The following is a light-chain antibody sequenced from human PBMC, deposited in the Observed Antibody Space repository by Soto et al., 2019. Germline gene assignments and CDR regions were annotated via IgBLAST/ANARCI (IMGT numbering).Light chain of an antibody. J-gene: IGLJ3*02. CDR1: SGHSSYT. Sequence: QPVLTQSPSASASLGASVELTCTLSSGHSSYTIAWHQQQPEKGPRYLMKLNSDGSHNKGDGIPDRFSGSSSGAERYLTISSLQSEDEADYYCQTWGIGMQVFGGGTKLTVL. CDR2: LNSDGSH. CDR3: QTWGIGMQV. V-gene: IGLV4-69*01.